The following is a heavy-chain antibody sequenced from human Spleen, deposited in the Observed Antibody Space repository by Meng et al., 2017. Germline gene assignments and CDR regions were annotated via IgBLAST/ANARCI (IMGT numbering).Heavy chain of an antibody. V-gene: IGHV1-3*01. CDR3: ARGYSSTRFNWLDP. J-gene: IGHJ5*02. Sequence: QVQFVYAGAEVKKPGASVKVSCKASGYAFTSYIIHWVRQAPGQRFEWMGWINAGSGNTKYSQKLQDRVTITSDTSASTAYMELSSLRSEDTAVYYCARGYSSTRFNWLDPWGQGALVTVSS. D-gene: IGHD2/OR15-2a*01. CDR1: GYAFTSYI. CDR2: INAGSGNT.